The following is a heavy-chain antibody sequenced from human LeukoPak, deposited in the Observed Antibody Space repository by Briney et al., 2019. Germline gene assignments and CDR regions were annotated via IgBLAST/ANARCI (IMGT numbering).Heavy chain of an antibody. V-gene: IGHV4-59*01. CDR2: IYYSGST. D-gene: IGHD6-19*01. J-gene: IGHJ4*02. Sequence: PSETLSLTCPISGGSMSSNYWNWIRQPPGKGLEGIGYIYYSGSTNYNPSLKGRVSISVHTSKSQFSLRLSSVTAADTALYYCARGGWSLDYWGQGTLVAVSS. CDR3: ARGGWSLDY. CDR1: GGSMSSNY.